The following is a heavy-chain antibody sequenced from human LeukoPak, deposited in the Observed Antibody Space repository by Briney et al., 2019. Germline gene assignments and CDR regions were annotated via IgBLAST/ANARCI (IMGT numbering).Heavy chain of an antibody. J-gene: IGHJ4*02. D-gene: IGHD3-3*01. V-gene: IGHV3-30*18. CDR3: AKDRITIFGVPLDY. CDR1: GFTFSSSA. CDR2: ISYDGSNK. Sequence: GGSLRLSCAASGFTFSSSAMSWVRQAPGKGLEWVAVISYDGSNKYYADSVKGRFTISRDNSKNTLYLQMNSLRAEDTAVYYCAKDRITIFGVPLDYWGQGTLVTVSS.